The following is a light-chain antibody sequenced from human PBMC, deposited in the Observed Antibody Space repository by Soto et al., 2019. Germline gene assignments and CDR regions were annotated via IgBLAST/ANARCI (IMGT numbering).Light chain of an antibody. CDR1: SSDVGSYNR. Sequence: QSRLTQPPSASGSPGQSVTISCTGTSSDVGSYNRVSWYRQPPGTAPKLMIYEVSNRPSGVPDRFFGSKSGNTASLTISGLQAEDEADYYCSLYTSSNTYVFGTGTKVTVL. CDR2: EVS. V-gene: IGLV2-18*01. CDR3: SLYTSSNTYV. J-gene: IGLJ1*01.